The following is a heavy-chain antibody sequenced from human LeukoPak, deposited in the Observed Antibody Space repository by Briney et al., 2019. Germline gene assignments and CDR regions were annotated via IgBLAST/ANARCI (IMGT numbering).Heavy chain of an antibody. Sequence: SETLSLTCTVSGGSISSSSYYWGWVRQPPGKGLEWIGYIYHSGSTYYNPSLKSRVTISVDRSKNQFSLKLSSVTAADTAVYYCASPGGSTSCYWCFDYWGQGTLVTVSS. J-gene: IGHJ4*02. V-gene: IGHV4-30-2*01. CDR2: IYHSGST. CDR1: GGSISSSSYY. CDR3: ASPGGSTSCYWCFDY. D-gene: IGHD2-2*01.